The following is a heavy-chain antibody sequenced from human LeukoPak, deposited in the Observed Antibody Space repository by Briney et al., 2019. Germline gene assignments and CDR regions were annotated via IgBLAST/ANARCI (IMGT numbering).Heavy chain of an antibody. Sequence: EASVKVSCKASGYTFTGYYMHWVRQAPGQGLEWMGWINPNSGGTNYAQKFQGRVTMTRDTSISTAYMELSRLRSDDTAVYYCARGMGVVGANPRAYWGQGTLVTVSS. CDR2: INPNSGGT. D-gene: IGHD1-26*01. V-gene: IGHV1-2*02. J-gene: IGHJ4*02. CDR3: ARGMGVVGANPRAY. CDR1: GYTFTGYY.